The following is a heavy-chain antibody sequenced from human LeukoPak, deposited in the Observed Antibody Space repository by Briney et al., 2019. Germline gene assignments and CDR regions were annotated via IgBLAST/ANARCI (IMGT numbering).Heavy chain of an antibody. V-gene: IGHV4-59*08. CDR2: IYYSGST. D-gene: IGHD4-23*01. J-gene: IGHJ4*02. Sequence: SETLSLTCTVSGGSISSYYWSWIRQPPGKGLEWIGYIYYSGSTNYNPSLKSRVTISLDTSENQFSLKLRSVTAADTAVYYCASFSDYGGNFFDYWGQGTLVTVSS. CDR1: GGSISSYY. CDR3: ASFSDYGGNFFDY.